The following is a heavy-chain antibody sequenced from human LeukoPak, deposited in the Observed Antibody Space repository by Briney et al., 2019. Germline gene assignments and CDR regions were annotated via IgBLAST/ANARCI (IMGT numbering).Heavy chain of an antibody. CDR3: ARSMVRGGRINYGMDV. V-gene: IGHV4-39*01. CDR2: IYYSGST. CDR1: GGSTSSSSYY. D-gene: IGHD3-10*01. Sequence: SETLSLTCTVSGGSTSSSSYYWGWIRQPPGKGLEWIGSIYYSGSTYYNPSLKSRVTISVDTSKNQFSLKLSSVTAADTAVYYCARSMVRGGRINYGMDVWGQGTTVTVSS. J-gene: IGHJ6*02.